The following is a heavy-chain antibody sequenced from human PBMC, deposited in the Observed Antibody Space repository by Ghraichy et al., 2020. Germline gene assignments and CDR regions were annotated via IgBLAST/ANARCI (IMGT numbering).Heavy chain of an antibody. CDR3: ASYRPPDYSGYDRPYYYYGMDV. Sequence: GGSLRLSCAASGFTFSSYWMSWVRQAPGKGLEWVANIKQDGSEKYYVDSVKGRFTISRDNAKNSLYLQMNSLRAEDTAMYYCASYRPPDYSGYDRPYYYYGMDVWGQGTTVTVSS. J-gene: IGHJ6*02. CDR1: GFTFSSYW. D-gene: IGHD5-12*01. V-gene: IGHV3-7*03. CDR2: IKQDGSEK.